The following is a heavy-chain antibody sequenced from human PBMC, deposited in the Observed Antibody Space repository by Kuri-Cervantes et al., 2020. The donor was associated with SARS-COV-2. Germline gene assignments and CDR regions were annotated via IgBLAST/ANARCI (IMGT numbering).Heavy chain of an antibody. V-gene: IGHV4-34*01. CDR1: GGSFSGYY. CDR3: ARRRVHRSSLTYYFDY. Sequence: SETLSLTCAVYGGSFSGYYWSWIRQPPGKGLEWIGEINHSGSTNYNPSLKSLVTISVEPSKNQFSLKLSSVTAADTAVYFCARRRVHRSSLTYYFDYCGQGTLVTVSS. D-gene: IGHD1-1*01. J-gene: IGHJ4*02. CDR2: INHSGST.